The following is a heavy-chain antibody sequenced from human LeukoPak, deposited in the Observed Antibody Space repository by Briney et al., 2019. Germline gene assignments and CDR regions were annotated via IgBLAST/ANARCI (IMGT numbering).Heavy chain of an antibody. J-gene: IGHJ4*02. CDR3: AKDMGLQRYYFDY. CDR1: GFTFSSYA. D-gene: IGHD5-24*01. Sequence: PGGSLRLSCAASGFTFSSYAMSWVRQAPGKGLEWVSAISGSGGSTYYAGSVKGRFTISRDNSKNTLYLQMNSLRAEDTAVYYCAKDMGLQRYYFDYWGQGTLVTVSS. V-gene: IGHV3-23*01. CDR2: ISGSGGST.